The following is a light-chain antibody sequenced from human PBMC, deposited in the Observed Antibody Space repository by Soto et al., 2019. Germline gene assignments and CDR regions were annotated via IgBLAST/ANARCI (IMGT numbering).Light chain of an antibody. Sequence: SGSSSNIGSYTVNWYQQLPGTAPKLLIYSDNQRPSGVPDRFSGSKSGTSASLAISGLQSEDEADYYCAAWDDSLNGLFGGGTKLTVL. V-gene: IGLV1-44*01. CDR2: SDN. CDR3: AAWDDSLNGL. CDR1: SSNIGSYT. J-gene: IGLJ2*01.